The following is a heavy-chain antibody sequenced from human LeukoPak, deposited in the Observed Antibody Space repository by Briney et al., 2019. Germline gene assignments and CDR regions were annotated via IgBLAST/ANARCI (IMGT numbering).Heavy chain of an antibody. D-gene: IGHD6-13*01. Sequence: ETLSLTCTVSGGSISSYYWSWIRQPPGKGLEWIGYIYYSGSTNYNPSLKSRVTISVDTSKNQFSLKLSSVTAADTAVYYCARAGIAAAGGYYYYYYYMDVWGKGTTVTISS. V-gene: IGHV4-59*01. CDR2: IYYSGST. J-gene: IGHJ6*03. CDR1: GGSISSYY. CDR3: ARAGIAAAGGYYYYYYYMDV.